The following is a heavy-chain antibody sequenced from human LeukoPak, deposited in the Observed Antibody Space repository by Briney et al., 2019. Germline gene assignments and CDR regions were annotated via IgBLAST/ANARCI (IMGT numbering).Heavy chain of an antibody. CDR2: INSSATT. D-gene: IGHD6-6*01. Sequence: GGSLRLSCAASGFTFSDYYMTWIRQAPGKGLEWVSYINSSATTYYADSVKGRFTISRDNAKTSLYLQMNSLRAEDTAVYYCARDLGPHSSSPNSGAFDIWGQGTMVTVSS. CDR3: ARDLGPHSSSPNSGAFDI. CDR1: GFTFSDYY. V-gene: IGHV3-11*04. J-gene: IGHJ3*02.